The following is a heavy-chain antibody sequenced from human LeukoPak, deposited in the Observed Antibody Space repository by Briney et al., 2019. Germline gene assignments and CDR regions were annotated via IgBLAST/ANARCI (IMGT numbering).Heavy chain of an antibody. CDR1: GFTFSSHA. J-gene: IGHJ6*03. CDR2: ISGSGGST. V-gene: IGHV3-23*01. Sequence: GGSLRLSCAASGFTFSSHAMSWVRQAPGKGLEWVSAISGSGGSTYYADSVKGRFTISRDNSKNTLYLQMNSLRAEDTAVYYCAKDVGVVSPYYMDVWGKGTTVTVSS. CDR3: AKDVGVVSPYYMDV. D-gene: IGHD3-3*01.